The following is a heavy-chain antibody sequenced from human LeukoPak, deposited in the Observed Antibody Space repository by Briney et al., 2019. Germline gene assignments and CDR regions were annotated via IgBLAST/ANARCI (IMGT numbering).Heavy chain of an antibody. CDR1: GFTFSSYS. Sequence: GGSLRLSCAASGFTFSSYSMSWVRQAPGKGLEWVSYISSSSSTIYYGDSVKGRFTISRDNSKNTLYLQMNSLRAEDTAVYYCAKTRPLDSSSWSHGDYWGQGTLVTVSS. V-gene: IGHV3-48*01. D-gene: IGHD6-13*01. CDR2: ISSSSSTI. CDR3: AKTRPLDSSSWSHGDY. J-gene: IGHJ4*02.